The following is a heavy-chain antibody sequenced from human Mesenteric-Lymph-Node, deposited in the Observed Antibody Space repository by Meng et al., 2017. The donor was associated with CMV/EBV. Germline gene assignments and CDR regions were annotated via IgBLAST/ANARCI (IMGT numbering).Heavy chain of an antibody. Sequence: SNSAAWTWIRQSPSRGLEWLGRTYYRSKWYNDYAVSVKSRITINPDTSKNQFSLQLNSVTPEDTAVYYCARNVLLWFGELSDNWFDPWGQGTLVTVSS. CDR2: TYYRSKWYN. J-gene: IGHJ5*02. CDR3: ARNVLLWFGELSDNWFDP. CDR1: SNSAA. D-gene: IGHD3-10*01. V-gene: IGHV6-1*01.